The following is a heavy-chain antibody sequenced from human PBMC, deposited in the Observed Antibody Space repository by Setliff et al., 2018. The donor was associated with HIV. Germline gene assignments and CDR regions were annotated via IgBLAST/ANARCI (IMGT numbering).Heavy chain of an antibody. D-gene: IGHD2-21*01. CDR1: GYSISSGYY. CDR2: IYHSGST. CDR3: ARSYCGADCSLVADTNWFDP. Sequence: TSETLSLTCAVSGYSISSGYYWGWIRQPPGKGLEWIGSIYHSGSTYYNPSLKSRLTISLDTSKNQLSLKLSSVTAADSAMYYCARSYCGADCSLVADTNWFDPWGQGTLVTVS. J-gene: IGHJ5*02. V-gene: IGHV4-38-2*01.